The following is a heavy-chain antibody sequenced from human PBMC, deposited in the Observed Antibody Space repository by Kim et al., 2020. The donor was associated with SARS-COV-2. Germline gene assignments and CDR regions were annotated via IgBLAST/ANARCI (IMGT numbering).Heavy chain of an antibody. D-gene: IGHD4-17*01. CDR1: GFAVIGAW. CDR3: TTHGDYLFDY. J-gene: IGHJ4*02. V-gene: IGHV3-15*01. Sequence: GGSLRLSCAASGFAVIGAWMSWVRQAPGKGLEWVSRIKSKTDGGTTDYAAPVKGRSTISRDESKNTLYLEMNSLKSEDTAVYYCTTHGDYLFDYWGQGTLVTVSS. CDR2: IKSKTDGGTT.